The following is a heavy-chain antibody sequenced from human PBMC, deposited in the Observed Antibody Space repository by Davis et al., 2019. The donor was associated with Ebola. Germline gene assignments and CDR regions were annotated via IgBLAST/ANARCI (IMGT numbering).Heavy chain of an antibody. CDR1: GFTFSSYS. CDR3: ARARITMVQGVRFYYYYGMDV. Sequence: GESLKISCAASGFTFSSYSMNWVRQVPGKGLEWVSSISSSSSYIYYADSVKGRFTISRDNAKNSLYLQMNSLRAEDTAVYYCARARITMVQGVRFYYYYGMDVWGQGTTVTVSS. D-gene: IGHD3-10*01. V-gene: IGHV3-21*01. CDR2: ISSSSSYI. J-gene: IGHJ6*02.